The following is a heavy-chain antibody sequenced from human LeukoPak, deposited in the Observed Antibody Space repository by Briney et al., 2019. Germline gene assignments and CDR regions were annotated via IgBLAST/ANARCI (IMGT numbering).Heavy chain of an antibody. V-gene: IGHV1-2*02. J-gene: IGHJ4*02. CDR3: ARDKSSYYGSGSYAYYFDY. Sequence: ASVKVSCKASGYTFTGYYMRWVRQAPGQGLEWMGWINPNSGGTNYAQKFQGRVTMTRDTSISTAYMELSRLRSDDTAVYYCARDKSSYYGSGSYAYYFDYWGQGTLVTVSS. CDR1: GYTFTGYY. CDR2: INPNSGGT. D-gene: IGHD3-10*01.